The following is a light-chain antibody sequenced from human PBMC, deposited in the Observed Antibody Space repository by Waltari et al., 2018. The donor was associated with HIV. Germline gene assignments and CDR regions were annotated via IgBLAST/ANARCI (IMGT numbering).Light chain of an antibody. CDR3: GTWDNSLSAGGV. CDR2: DKN. CDR1: SSNIGNNY. Sequence: QSVLTPPPSVSAAPGQKVTISCSGSSSNIGNNYVSWYQQLPGTAPKLLIYDKNKRPSGIPDRFSGSKSGTSATLGITGLQTGDEADYYCGTWDNSLSAGGVFGTGTKVTVL. V-gene: IGLV1-51*01. J-gene: IGLJ1*01.